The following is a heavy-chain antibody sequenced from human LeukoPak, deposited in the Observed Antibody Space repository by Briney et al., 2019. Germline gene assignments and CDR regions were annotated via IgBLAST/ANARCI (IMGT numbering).Heavy chain of an antibody. CDR3: SATLAATTYYFDY. CDR1: GGSITSHY. D-gene: IGHD6-13*01. Sequence: SETLSLTCTVSGGSITSHYWSWIRQPPGKGLEGIGDIYYSGSTNYNPSLKRRVTISVNTSGNQFPLKLSFVLASDTAMFYFSATLAATTYYFDYWGQGTLVTVSS. CDR2: IYYSGST. J-gene: IGHJ4*02. V-gene: IGHV4-59*11.